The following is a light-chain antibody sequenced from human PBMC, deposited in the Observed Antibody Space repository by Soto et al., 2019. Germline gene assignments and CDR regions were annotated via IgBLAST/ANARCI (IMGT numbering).Light chain of an antibody. CDR2: GSS. CDR3: QQYNNWPKT. V-gene: IGKV3-15*01. Sequence: ESVLTQAPGTLSLSRVERATVSWRASQSVSSNLAWYQQKHGQAPRLLIYGSSTRATGIPARFSGSGSGTEFTLTISSLQSEDFAVYYCQQYNNWPKTFGQGTKVDI. J-gene: IGKJ1*01. CDR1: QSVSSN.